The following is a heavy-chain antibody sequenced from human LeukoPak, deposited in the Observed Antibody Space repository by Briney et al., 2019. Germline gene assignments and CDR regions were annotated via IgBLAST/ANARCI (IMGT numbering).Heavy chain of an antibody. Sequence: NSSETLSLTCTVSGGSISSYYWSWIRQPPGKGLEWIGYIYYSGSTNYNPSLKSRVTISVDTSKNQFSLKLSSVTAADTAVYYCAAGYDSSGYLFDYWGRGTLVTVSS. CDR1: GGSISSYY. CDR2: IYYSGST. V-gene: IGHV4-59*01. J-gene: IGHJ4*02. CDR3: AAGYDSSGYLFDY. D-gene: IGHD3-22*01.